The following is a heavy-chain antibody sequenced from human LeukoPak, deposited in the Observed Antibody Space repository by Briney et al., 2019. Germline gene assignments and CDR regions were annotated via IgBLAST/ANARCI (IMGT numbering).Heavy chain of an antibody. J-gene: IGHJ4*02. CDR3: ASYDYGSGRYYFDY. Sequence: SETLSLTCTVSGGSISSYCWSWIRQPPGKGLEWIGYLYYSGSTNYNPSLKSRVTISVDTSKNQFSLKLNSVTAADTAVYYCASYDYGSGRYYFDYWGQGTLVTVSS. CDR2: LYYSGST. CDR1: GGSISSYC. V-gene: IGHV4-59*01. D-gene: IGHD3-10*01.